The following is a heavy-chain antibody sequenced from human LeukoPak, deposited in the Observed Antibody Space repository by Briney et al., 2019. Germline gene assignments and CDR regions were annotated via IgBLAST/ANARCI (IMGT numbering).Heavy chain of an antibody. CDR2: INPNSGGT. Sequence: APVKVSCKASGYTFTGYYMHWVRQAPGQGLEWMGWINPNSGGTNYAQKFQGRVTMTRDTSISTAYMELSRLRSDDTAVYYCAREKAVAGTFAGFDYWGQGTLVTVSS. CDR3: AREKAVAGTFAGFDY. D-gene: IGHD6-19*01. CDR1: GYTFTGYY. J-gene: IGHJ4*02. V-gene: IGHV1-2*02.